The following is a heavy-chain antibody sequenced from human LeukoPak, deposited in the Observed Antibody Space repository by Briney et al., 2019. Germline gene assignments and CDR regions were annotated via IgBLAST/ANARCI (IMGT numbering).Heavy chain of an antibody. CDR2: IDTVGDT. Sequence: GGSLRLSCAVSGFTFSNYDMHWVRQATGKGLEWVSGIDTVGDTYYPGSVKGRFTISRENAKNSLYLQMNSLRAGDTAVYYCARVYCSGGICHFDYWGQGTLVTVSS. V-gene: IGHV3-13*01. D-gene: IGHD2-15*01. CDR1: GFTFSNYD. J-gene: IGHJ4*02. CDR3: ARVYCSGGICHFDY.